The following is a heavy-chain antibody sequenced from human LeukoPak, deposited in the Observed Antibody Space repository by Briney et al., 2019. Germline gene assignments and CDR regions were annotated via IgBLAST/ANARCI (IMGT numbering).Heavy chain of an antibody. CDR2: IYYSGST. Sequence: SETLSLTCTVSGGSISSYYWSWIRQPPGKGLEWIGYIYYSGSTNYNPSLKSRVTISVDTSKNQFSLKLSSVTAADTAVYYCARDAPGYCSGGSCYKLSGWFDPWGQGTLVTVSS. J-gene: IGHJ5*02. D-gene: IGHD2-15*01. V-gene: IGHV4-59*01. CDR1: GGSISSYY. CDR3: ARDAPGYCSGGSCYKLSGWFDP.